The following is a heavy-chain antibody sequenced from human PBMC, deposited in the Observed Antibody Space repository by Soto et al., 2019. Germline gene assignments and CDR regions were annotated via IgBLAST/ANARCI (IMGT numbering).Heavy chain of an antibody. CDR2: IYYSGST. CDR1: GGSISSSNYY. V-gene: IGHV4-39*07. CDR3: ARAFDILTRYYFDY. Sequence: SETLSLTCTVSGGSISSSNYYWGWIRQPPGKGLEWIGSIYYSGSTYYNPSLKSRVTISVDTSKNQFSLKLSSVTAADTAVYYCARAFDILTRYYFDYWGQGTLVTVSS. J-gene: IGHJ4*02. D-gene: IGHD3-9*01.